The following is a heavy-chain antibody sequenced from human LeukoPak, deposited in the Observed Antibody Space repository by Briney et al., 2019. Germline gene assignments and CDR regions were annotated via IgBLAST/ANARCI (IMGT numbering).Heavy chain of an antibody. CDR1: GYTFTSYY. CDR2: INPSGGST. V-gene: IGHV1-46*01. CDR3: ARGGDWNTNYYYYYYMDV. D-gene: IGHD1/OR15-1a*01. Sequence: ASVKVSCKASGYTFTSYYMHWVRQAPGQGLEWMGIINPSGGSTSYAQKFQGRVTITADKSTSTAYMELSSLRSEDTAVYYCARGGDWNTNYYYYYYMDVWGKGTTVTVSS. J-gene: IGHJ6*03.